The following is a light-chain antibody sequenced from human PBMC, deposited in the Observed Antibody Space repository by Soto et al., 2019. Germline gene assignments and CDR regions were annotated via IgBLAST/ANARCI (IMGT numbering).Light chain of an antibody. CDR1: SSDIGAYHY. CDR2: DVD. V-gene: IGLV2-11*01. CDR3: HSYAATHTFV. J-gene: IGLJ1*01. Sequence: QSVLTQPRSVSGSPGQSVTISCTGTSSDIGAYHYVSWYQQHPGKAPQLMIYDVDKRPSGVPDRFSGSKSGNTASLTISGLQADDEADYYCHSYAATHTFVFGTGTKVTVL.